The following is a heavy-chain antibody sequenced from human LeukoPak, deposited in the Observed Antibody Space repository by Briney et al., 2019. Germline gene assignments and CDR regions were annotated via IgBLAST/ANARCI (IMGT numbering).Heavy chain of an antibody. Sequence: SETLSLTCTVSGASINPYYWSWFRQPPGKGLEWIGYIHYSGNTNYNPSLKSRVTISVDTSKNQFSLKLSSVTAADTAVYYCARSRITMIVGAFDIWGQGTMVTVSS. V-gene: IGHV4-59*08. J-gene: IGHJ3*02. CDR3: ARSRITMIVGAFDI. D-gene: IGHD3-22*01. CDR1: GASINPYY. CDR2: IHYSGNT.